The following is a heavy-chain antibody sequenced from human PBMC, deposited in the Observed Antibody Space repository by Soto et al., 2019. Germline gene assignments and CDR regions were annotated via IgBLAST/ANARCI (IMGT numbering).Heavy chain of an antibody. V-gene: IGHV4-31*03. CDR3: ARGSVDIVATTQDAFDI. CDR2: IYYSGST. J-gene: IGHJ3*02. CDR1: GGSISSGGYY. Sequence: QVQLQESGPGLVKPSQTLSLTCTVSGGSISSGGYYWSWIRQHPGKGLEWIGYIYYSGSTYYNPSLKSRVTISVDTSKNQFSLKLSSVTAADTAVYYCARGSVDIVATTQDAFDIWGQGTMVTVSS. D-gene: IGHD5-12*01.